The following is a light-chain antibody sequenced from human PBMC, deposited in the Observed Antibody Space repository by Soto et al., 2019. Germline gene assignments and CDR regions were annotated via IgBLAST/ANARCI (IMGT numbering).Light chain of an antibody. V-gene: IGKV3-15*01. J-gene: IGKJ2*01. CDR3: QQYNSSPYT. CDR1: QSVASN. Sequence: ETVMTQSPATLSVSPGERATLSCRASQSVASNLAWYQQKPGQAPKLLIYAVSTRATGVPDRFIGRGSGTGFTLTISSVQSEDFAFYFCQQYNSSPYTFGQGTKLEIK. CDR2: AVS.